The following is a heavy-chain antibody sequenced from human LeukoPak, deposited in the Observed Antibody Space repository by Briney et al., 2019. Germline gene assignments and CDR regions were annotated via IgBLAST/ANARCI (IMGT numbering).Heavy chain of an antibody. Sequence: GGSLRLSCAASGFTFSSYGMHWVRQAPGKGLEWVAVISYDGSNKYYADSVKGRFTISRDNSKNTLYLQMNSLRAEDTAVYYCAKVGRAVAGVYYYYGMDVGGQGTTVTVSS. CDR2: ISYDGSNK. J-gene: IGHJ6*02. CDR3: AKVGRAVAGVYYYYGMDV. CDR1: GFTFSSYG. D-gene: IGHD6-19*01. V-gene: IGHV3-30*18.